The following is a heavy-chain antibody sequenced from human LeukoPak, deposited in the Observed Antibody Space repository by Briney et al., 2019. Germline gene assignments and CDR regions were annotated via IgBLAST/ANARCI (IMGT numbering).Heavy chain of an antibody. CDR2: IYSGGST. CDR1: EFSVGSNY. J-gene: IGHJ2*01. Sequence: PGGSLRLSCAASEFSVGSNYMTWVRQAPGKGLEWVSLIYSGGSTYYADSVKGRFTISRDNSKNTLYLQMNSLRAEDTAVYSCARVSESEWYFDLWGRGTLVTVSS. D-gene: IGHD1-14*01. V-gene: IGHV3-66*01. CDR3: ARVSESEWYFDL.